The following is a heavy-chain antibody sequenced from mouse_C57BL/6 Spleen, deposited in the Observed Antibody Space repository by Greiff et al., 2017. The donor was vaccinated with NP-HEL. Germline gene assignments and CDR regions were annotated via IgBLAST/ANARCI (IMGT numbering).Heavy chain of an antibody. CDR3: ARRRIYYGYDVGIFDY. CDR1: GYTFTTYP. CDR2: FHPYNDDT. V-gene: IGHV1-47*01. D-gene: IGHD2-2*01. J-gene: IGHJ2*01. Sequence: QVQLKESGAELVKPGASVKMSCKASGYTFTTYPIEWMKQNHGKSLEWIGNFHPYNDDTKYNEKFKGKATLTVEKSSSTVYLELSRLTSDDSAVYYCARRRIYYGYDVGIFDYWGQGTTLTVSS.